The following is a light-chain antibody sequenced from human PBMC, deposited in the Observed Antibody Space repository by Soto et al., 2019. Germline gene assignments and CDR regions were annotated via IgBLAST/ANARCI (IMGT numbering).Light chain of an antibody. J-gene: IGKJ2*01. Sequence: DIQMTQSPSSLSASVGDRVTITCRASQSISNYLNWYQQKPGKAPNLLMYAASSLQSGVPSRFSGGGSGTYFTLSISSLQPEDFATYYCQQSYSTPYTFGQGTKVEIK. CDR3: QQSYSTPYT. CDR2: AAS. V-gene: IGKV1-39*01. CDR1: QSISNY.